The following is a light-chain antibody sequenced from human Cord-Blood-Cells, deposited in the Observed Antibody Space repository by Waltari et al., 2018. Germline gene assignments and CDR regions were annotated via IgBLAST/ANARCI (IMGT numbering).Light chain of an antibody. CDR1: KSISSC. V-gene: IGKV1-39*01. J-gene: IGKJ3*01. CDR2: AAS. Sequence: DIQMTQSPSSLSASVGDRVTITCRASKSISSCLNWYQQKPGKAPNLLIYAASSLQSGVPSRFSGSGSGTAFTLTISSLQPEDFATYYCQQSYSTPRTFGPGTKVDIK. CDR3: QQSYSTPRT.